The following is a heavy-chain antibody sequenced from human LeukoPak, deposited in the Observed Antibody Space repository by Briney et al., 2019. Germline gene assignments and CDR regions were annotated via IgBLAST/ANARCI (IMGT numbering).Heavy chain of an antibody. V-gene: IGHV4-30-2*01. CDR2: IYHSGST. J-gene: IGHJ6*03. CDR3: ARVPLGYCSSTSCYYYMDV. Sequence: SETLSLTCTVSGGSISSGGYYWSWIRQPPGKGLEWIGYIYHSGSTYYNPSLKSRVTISVDRSKNQFSLKLSSVTAADTAVYYCARVPLGYCSSTSCYYYMDVWGKGTTVTVSS. D-gene: IGHD2-2*01. CDR1: GGSISSGGYY.